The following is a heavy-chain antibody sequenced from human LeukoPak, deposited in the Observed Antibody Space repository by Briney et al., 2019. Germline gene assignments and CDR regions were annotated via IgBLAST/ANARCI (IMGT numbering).Heavy chain of an antibody. CDR3: AVHLPGDYLDP. CDR1: GYTSTIYD. J-gene: IGHJ5*02. V-gene: IGHV1-8*01. D-gene: IGHD4-17*01. Sequence: ASVKVSCKASGYTSTIYDINWVRQAAGQGLEWMGWMNPDSGNTDFAQKFQGRVTTTRNTSISTAYMELSSLTSEDTAVYYCAVHLPGDYLDPWGQGTLVTVSS. CDR2: MNPDSGNT.